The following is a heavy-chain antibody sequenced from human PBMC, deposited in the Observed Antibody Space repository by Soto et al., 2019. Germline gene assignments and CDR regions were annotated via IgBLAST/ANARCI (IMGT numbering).Heavy chain of an antibody. J-gene: IGHJ4*02. CDR2: VSSTWST. V-gene: IGHV4-59*01. Sequence: QVQLQESGPGLVKPSETLSLTCTVSGASITQYYWNWIRQSPGKGLEWIVSVSSTWSTVFNPSLPSRVTVSLDTSNNQFSLTLNSVTAADTAVYYCARGGGSPYHNHEFDFWGQGTLVTVSS. D-gene: IGHD6-13*01. CDR3: ARGGGSPYHNHEFDF. CDR1: GASITQYY.